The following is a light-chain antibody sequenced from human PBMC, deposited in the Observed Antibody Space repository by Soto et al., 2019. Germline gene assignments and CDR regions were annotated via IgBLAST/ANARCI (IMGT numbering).Light chain of an antibody. J-gene: IGKJ2*01. V-gene: IGKV1-9*01. CDR1: QGIGSY. CDR3: QQYNSYSVT. CDR2: GAS. Sequence: DIQLTQSPYFLSASVGDRVTITCRASQGIGSYLAWYQQKPGKAPKLLISGASTLQSGVPSRFSGSGSGTEFTLTISSLQPEDFATYYCQQYNSYSVTFGQGTKLEIK.